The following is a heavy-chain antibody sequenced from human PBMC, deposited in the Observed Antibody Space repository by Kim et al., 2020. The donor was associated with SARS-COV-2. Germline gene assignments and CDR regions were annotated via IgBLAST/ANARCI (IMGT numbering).Heavy chain of an antibody. V-gene: IGHV3-43*02. CDR3: AKDMELQLAYYYYYYGMDV. CDR2: ISGDGGST. D-gene: IGHD1-7*01. Sequence: GGSLRLSCAASGFTFDDYAMHWVRQAPGKGLEWVSLISGDGGSTYYADSVKGRFTISRDNSKNSLYLQMNSLRTEDTALYYCAKDMELQLAYYYYYYGMDVWRQGTAVTLSS. J-gene: IGHJ6*02. CDR1: GFTFDDYA.